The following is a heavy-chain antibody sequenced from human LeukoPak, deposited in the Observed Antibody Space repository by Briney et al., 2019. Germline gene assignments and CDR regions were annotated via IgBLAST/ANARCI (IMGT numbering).Heavy chain of an antibody. V-gene: IGHV1-46*01. D-gene: IGHD3-16*01. CDR3: ARAPFWVPSFFDY. CDR2: INPSGGST. J-gene: IGHJ4*02. CDR1: GYTFTGYY. Sequence: ASVKVSCKASGYTFTGYYMHWVRQAPGQGLEWMGIINPSGGSTSYAQKLQGRVTMTTDTSTSTAHMELRSLRSDDTAVYYCARAPFWVPSFFDYWGQGTLVTVPS.